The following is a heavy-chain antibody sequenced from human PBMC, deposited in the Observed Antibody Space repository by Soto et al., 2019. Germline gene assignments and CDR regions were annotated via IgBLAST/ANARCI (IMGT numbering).Heavy chain of an antibody. Sequence: PGGSLRLSCAASGFTFSSYCMHCGRQAPGKGLEGVALISYDGSDKYHADSVKGRFSISRDNSKNTLSLQMNSLRAEDTAVYYCAKDHTSISAAGTLAYWGQGTRVTVSS. CDR2: ISYDGSDK. CDR1: GFTFSSYC. J-gene: IGHJ4*02. V-gene: IGHV3-30*18. CDR3: AKDHTSISAAGTLAY. D-gene: IGHD6-13*01.